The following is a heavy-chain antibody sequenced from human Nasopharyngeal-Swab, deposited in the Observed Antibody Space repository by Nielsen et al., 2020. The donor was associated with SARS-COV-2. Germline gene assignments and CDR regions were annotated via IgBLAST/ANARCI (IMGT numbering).Heavy chain of an antibody. J-gene: IGHJ2*01. CDR1: GFTFSSYG. D-gene: IGHD6-13*01. CDR3: ARGQESYSSSWLNWYFDL. Sequence: GGSLRLSCAASGFTFSSYGMHWVRQAPGKGLEWVAVIWYDGSNKYYADSVKGRFTISRDISKNTLYLQMNSLGAEDTAVYYCARGQESYSSSWLNWYFDLWGRGTLVTVSS. CDR2: IWYDGSNK. V-gene: IGHV3-33*01.